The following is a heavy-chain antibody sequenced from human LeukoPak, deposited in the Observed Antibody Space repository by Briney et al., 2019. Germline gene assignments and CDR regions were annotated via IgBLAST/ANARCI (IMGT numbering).Heavy chain of an antibody. CDR2: ISYDGSNK. CDR3: ANGYCTNGVCYPYYYYYMDV. J-gene: IGHJ6*03. D-gene: IGHD2-8*01. V-gene: IGHV3-30*18. Sequence: GGSLRLSCAASGFTFSSYGMNWVRQAPGKGLEWVTAISYDGSNKYYADSVKGRFTISRDNSKNTLYLQMNSLRAEDTAVYYCANGYCTNGVCYPYYYYYMDVWGKGTTVTVSS. CDR1: GFTFSSYG.